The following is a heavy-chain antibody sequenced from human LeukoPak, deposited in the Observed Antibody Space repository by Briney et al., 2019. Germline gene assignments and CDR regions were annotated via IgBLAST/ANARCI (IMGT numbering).Heavy chain of an antibody. CDR1: GFTFSSYW. D-gene: IGHD3-10*01. CDR3: ARVRGSYSMDV. V-gene: IGHV3-7*01. CDR2: IKQDGSEK. J-gene: IGHJ6*03. Sequence: GGSLRLSCAASGFTFSSYWMNWVRQAPGKGLEWVANIKQDGSEKYYVDSVKGRFSISRDNAKNSLYLQMNSLRAEDTAVYYCARVRGSYSMDVWGKGATVTISS.